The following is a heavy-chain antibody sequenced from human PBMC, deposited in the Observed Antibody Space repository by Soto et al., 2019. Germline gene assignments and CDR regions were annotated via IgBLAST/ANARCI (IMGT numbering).Heavy chain of an antibody. J-gene: IGHJ3*01. CDR1: GDSITSYY. CDR3: ARDLGIGSGPFDA. V-gene: IGHV4-59*01. CDR2: IYYSGRT. Sequence: QVQLQESGPGLVKPSETLSLTCTVSGDSITSYYWSWIRQPPGKALEWIGYIYYSGRTDNNPSLKSRVTISLAPAKKQFSLKLKSVTAADTAVYYCARDLGIGSGPFDAWGQGTMVTVSA. D-gene: IGHD2-2*03.